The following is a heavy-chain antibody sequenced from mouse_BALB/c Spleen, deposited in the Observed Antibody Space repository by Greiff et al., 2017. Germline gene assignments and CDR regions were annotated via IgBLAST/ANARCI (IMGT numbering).Heavy chain of an antibody. CDR2: ISYDGSN. CDR1: GYSITSGYY. J-gene: IGHJ2*01. D-gene: IGHD1-1*01. V-gene: IGHV3-6*02. Sequence: EVQLQQSGPGLVKPSQSLSLTCSVTGYSITSGYYWNWIRQFPGNKLEWMGYISYDGSNNYNPSLKNRISITRDTSKNQFFLKLNSVTTEDTATYYCARPHYYGSGVLDYWGQGTTLTVSS. CDR3: ARPHYYGSGVLDY.